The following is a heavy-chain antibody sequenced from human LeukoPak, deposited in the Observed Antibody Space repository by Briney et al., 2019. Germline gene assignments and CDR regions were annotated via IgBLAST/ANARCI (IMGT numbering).Heavy chain of an antibody. CDR2: ISSSGSTI. CDR3: ARLSLGKSGQYYYYYMDA. D-gene: IGHD1-1*01. CDR1: GSTFSSYE. J-gene: IGHJ6*03. V-gene: IGHV3-48*03. Sequence: GGSLRLSCAASGSTFSSYEMNWVRQAPGKGLEWVSYISSSGSTIYYADSVKGRFTISRDNAKNSLYLQMNSLRAEDTAVYYCARLSLGKSGQYYYYYMDAWGKGTTVTVSS.